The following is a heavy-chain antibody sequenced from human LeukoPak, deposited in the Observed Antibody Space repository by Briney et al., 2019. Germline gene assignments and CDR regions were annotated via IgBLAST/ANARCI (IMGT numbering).Heavy chain of an antibody. CDR3: VRDTWFGAGRTFDY. CDR2: IYTSGSI. V-gene: IGHV4-61*02. Sequence: SETLSLTCTVSGGSISSSSYYWGWIRQPPGKGLEWIGRIYTSGSINYNPSLKSRVTISVDTSKNQFSLKLSSVTAADTAVYYCVRDTWFGAGRTFDYWGQGTLVTVSS. D-gene: IGHD3-10*01. J-gene: IGHJ4*02. CDR1: GGSISSSSYY.